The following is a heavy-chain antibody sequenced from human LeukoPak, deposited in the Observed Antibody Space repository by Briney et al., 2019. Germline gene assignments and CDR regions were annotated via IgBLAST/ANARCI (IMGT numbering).Heavy chain of an antibody. CDR2: ISGSGSST. Sequence: GGSLRLACAASGFTFSSYAINWVSQAPGKGLEWVSTISGSGSSTYYADSVKGRFNISRDSSKNTLYLQMNSLRAEDTAVYYCAILYSSSPLGYWGQGTLVTVS. CDR3: AILYSSSPLGY. D-gene: IGHD6-6*01. CDR1: GFTFSSYA. J-gene: IGHJ4*02. V-gene: IGHV3-23*01.